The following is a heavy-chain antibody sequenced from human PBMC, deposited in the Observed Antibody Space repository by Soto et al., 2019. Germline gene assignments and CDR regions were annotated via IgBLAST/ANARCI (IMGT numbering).Heavy chain of an antibody. CDR2: ISYDGSKK. CDR1: GFTFSSYG. CDR3: AKDSGRGGFNPSP. D-gene: IGHD2-15*01. V-gene: IGHV3-30*18. Sequence: QVQLVESGGGVVQPGRSLRLSCAASGFTFSSYGMHWVRQAPGKGLEWVAVISYDGSKKYYPDSVKGRFTVSRDNSKNTLYLQMNSLRDADTGVYYGAKDSGRGGFNPSPWGQGSLVTVSS. J-gene: IGHJ5*02.